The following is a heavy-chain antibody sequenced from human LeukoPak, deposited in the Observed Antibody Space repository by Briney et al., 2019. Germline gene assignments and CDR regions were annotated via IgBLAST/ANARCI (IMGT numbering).Heavy chain of an antibody. V-gene: IGHV1-3*01. Sequence: ASVKVSCKASGYTFTSYAIHWVRQAPGQRLEWMGWINAGNGNTKYSQKFQGRVTITRDTSASTAYMELSSLRSEDTAVFYCERGPVGHQGYFQQWGQGTLVTVSS. CDR1: GYTFTSYA. D-gene: IGHD2-15*01. CDR3: ERGPVGHQGYFQQ. J-gene: IGHJ1*01. CDR2: INAGNGNT.